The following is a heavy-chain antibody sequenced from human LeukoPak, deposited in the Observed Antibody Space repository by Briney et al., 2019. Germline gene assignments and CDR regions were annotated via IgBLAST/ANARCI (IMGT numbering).Heavy chain of an antibody. CDR1: GFTFTNNA. Sequence: PGGSLRLSXAASGFTFTNNAMNWVRQAPGKGPEWVSGISYSGISTYYADSVKGRFTISRDSSKNTLYLQMNSLRAEDTAIYYCAKDVRFGLNYYYYYMDVWGKGAAVTVSS. J-gene: IGHJ6*03. D-gene: IGHD3/OR15-3a*01. V-gene: IGHV3-23*01. CDR2: ISYSGIST. CDR3: AKDVRFGLNYYYYYMDV.